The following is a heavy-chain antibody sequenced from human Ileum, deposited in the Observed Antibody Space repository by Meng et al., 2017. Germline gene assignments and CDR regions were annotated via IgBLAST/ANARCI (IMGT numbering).Heavy chain of an antibody. V-gene: IGHV3-74*01. D-gene: IGHD2-15*01. CDR2: IKSDGSNI. Sequence: GESLKISCAASGFPFSSYWMHWVRQAPGKVLEYVSHIKSDGSNIRYADSVKGRFTISRDNAKNTLYPQMNSLRAEDTAVYYCATGGWELPRWGQGTLVTVSS. J-gene: IGHJ4*02. CDR3: ATGGWELPR. CDR1: GFPFSSYW.